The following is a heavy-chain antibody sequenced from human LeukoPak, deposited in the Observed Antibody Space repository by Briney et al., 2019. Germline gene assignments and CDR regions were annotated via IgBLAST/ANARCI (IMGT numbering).Heavy chain of an antibody. D-gene: IGHD6-19*01. J-gene: IGHJ6*02. CDR1: GDSVSSNSAA. Sequence: SQTLSLTCAISGDSVSSNSAAWNWIRQSPSRGLEWLGRTYYRSKWYSDYAVSVKSRITINPDTSKNQFSLQLNSVTPEDTAVYYCARRLRIAVAGSYYYYGMDVWGQGTTVTVSS. CDR2: TYYRSKWYS. V-gene: IGHV6-1*01. CDR3: ARRLRIAVAGSYYYYGMDV.